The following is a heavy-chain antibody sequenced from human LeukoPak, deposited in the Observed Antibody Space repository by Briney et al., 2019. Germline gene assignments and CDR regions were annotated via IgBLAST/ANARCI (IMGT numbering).Heavy chain of an antibody. J-gene: IGHJ5*02. Sequence: GASVKVSCKASGYTFTGYYMHWVRQAPGQGLEWMGWINPNSGGTNYAQKFQGRVTMTRDTSISTAYMELSRLRSDDTAVYYCARAVYCSSTSCQYPWGQGTLVTVSS. CDR1: GYTFTGYY. D-gene: IGHD2-2*01. V-gene: IGHV1-2*02. CDR2: INPNSGGT. CDR3: ARAVYCSSTSCQYP.